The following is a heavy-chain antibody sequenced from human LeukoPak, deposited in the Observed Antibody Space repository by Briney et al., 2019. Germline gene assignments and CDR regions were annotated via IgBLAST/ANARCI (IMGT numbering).Heavy chain of an antibody. CDR2: MNPNSGNT. CDR1: GYTFTSYD. Sequence: GASVKVSCKASGYTFTSYDINWVRQATGQGLEWMGWMNPNSGNTGYAQKFQGRVTITRNTSISTAYMELSSLRSEDTAVYYCARGLRYFDWVGILTSAFDPWGQGPLVTVSA. V-gene: IGHV1-8*03. D-gene: IGHD3-9*01. J-gene: IGHJ5*02. CDR3: ARGLRYFDWVGILTSAFDP.